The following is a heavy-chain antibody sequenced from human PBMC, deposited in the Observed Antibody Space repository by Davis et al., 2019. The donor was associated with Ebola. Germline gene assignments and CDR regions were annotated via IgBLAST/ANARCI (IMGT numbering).Heavy chain of an antibody. V-gene: IGHV1-46*01. CDR1: GYTFTGYY. CDR3: ARSLGTYGDFDY. J-gene: IGHJ4*02. Sequence: ASVKVSCKASGYTFTGYYMHWVRQAPGQGLEWMGIINPSGGSTSYAQKFQGRVTMTRDTSTSTVYMELSSLRSEDTAVYYCARSLGTYGDFDYWGQGTLVTVSS. D-gene: IGHD4-17*01. CDR2: INPSGGST.